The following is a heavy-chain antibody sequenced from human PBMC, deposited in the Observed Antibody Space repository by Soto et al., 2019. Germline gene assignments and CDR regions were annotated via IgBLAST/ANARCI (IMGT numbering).Heavy chain of an antibody. J-gene: IGHJ6*02. CDR1: GFTFGDYA. CDR2: IRSKAYGGTT. CDR3: TRVKGVTVTTRNYYYYYGMDV. V-gene: IGHV3-49*03. D-gene: IGHD4-17*01. Sequence: GGSLRLSCTASGFTFGDYAMSWFRQAPGKGLEWVGFIRSKAYGGTTEYAASVKGRFTISRDDSKSIAYLQMNSLKTEDTAVYYCTRVKGVTVTTRNYYYYYGMDVWGQGTTVTVSS.